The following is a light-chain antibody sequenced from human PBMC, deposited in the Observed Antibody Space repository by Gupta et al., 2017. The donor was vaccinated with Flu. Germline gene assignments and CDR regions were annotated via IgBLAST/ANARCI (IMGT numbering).Light chain of an antibody. CDR3: QQRTNYPVT. V-gene: IGKV1-9*01. J-gene: IGKJ5*01. Sequence: DIQLTQSPSFLSASVGDRVTITCRASRDISSYLAWYQQKPGKAPKLLIYTASTLQGGVPSRFSGSGSGTDFTLTISSLQPEDFATYYWQQRTNYPVTFGQGTRLEIK. CDR1: RDISSY. CDR2: TAS.